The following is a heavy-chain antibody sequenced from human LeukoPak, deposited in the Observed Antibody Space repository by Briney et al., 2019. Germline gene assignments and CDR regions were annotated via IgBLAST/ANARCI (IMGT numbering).Heavy chain of an antibody. Sequence: NPSETLSLTCSLSGSSMSRGYYWGWIRQPPGKGLQWIASIYYSGTTWYNPSLRSRVSISVDTSKNQFSLKLSSVTAADTAVYYCARGLYNWNQEYYYYYYMDVWGKGTTVTVSS. CDR2: IYYSGTT. CDR3: ARGLYNWNQEYYYYYYMDV. V-gene: IGHV4-38-2*02. D-gene: IGHD1-20*01. J-gene: IGHJ6*03. CDR1: GSSMSRGYY.